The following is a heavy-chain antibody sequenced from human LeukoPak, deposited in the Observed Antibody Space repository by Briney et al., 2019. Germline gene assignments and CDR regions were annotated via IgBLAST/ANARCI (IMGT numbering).Heavy chain of an antibody. CDR1: GYTFDNYD. V-gene: IGHV1-69*06. CDR2: IIPIFGTA. J-gene: IGHJ4*02. D-gene: IGHD2-15*01. CDR3: ARDQGGYFDY. Sequence: GASVKVSCKASGYTFDNYDINWVRQAPGQGLEWMGGIIPIFGTANYAQKFQGRVTITADKSTSTAYMELSSLRSEDTAVYYCARDQGGYFDYWGQGTLVTVSS.